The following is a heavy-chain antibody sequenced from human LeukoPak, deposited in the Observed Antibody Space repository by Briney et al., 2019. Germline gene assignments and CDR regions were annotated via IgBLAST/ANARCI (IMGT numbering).Heavy chain of an antibody. CDR2: IYYSGST. D-gene: IGHD1-26*01. J-gene: IGHJ3*02. Sequence: PSETLSLTCTVSGGSISSYYWSWIRQPPGKGLEWIGYIYYSGSTNYNPSLKSRVTISVDTSKNQFSLKLSSVTAADTAVYYCARRPIVGATRSAFDIWGQGTMVTVSS. CDR3: ARRPIVGATRSAFDI. V-gene: IGHV4-59*08. CDR1: GGSISSYY.